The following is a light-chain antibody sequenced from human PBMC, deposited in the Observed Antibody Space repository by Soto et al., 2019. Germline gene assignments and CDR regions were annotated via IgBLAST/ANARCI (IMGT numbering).Light chain of an antibody. CDR2: DAS. V-gene: IGKV3-11*01. CDR3: QQRSNWP. CDR1: QSVSSY. J-gene: IGKJ3*01. Sequence: EIVLTQSPATLSLSPGERATLSCRASQSVSSYLAWYQQKPGQAPRLLIYDASNRATGIAARFSGSGSGTDFTLTISSLEPEDFAVYYCQQRSNWPFGPGTKVDIK.